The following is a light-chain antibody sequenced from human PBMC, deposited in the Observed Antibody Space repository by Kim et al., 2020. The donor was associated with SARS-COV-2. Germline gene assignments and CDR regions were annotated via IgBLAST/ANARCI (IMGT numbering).Light chain of an antibody. J-gene: IGLJ1*01. CDR3: CSYARGSAYV. CDR2: DVS. CDR1: SSDVGDYDY. V-gene: IGLV2-14*03. Sequence: GQSITISCTGTSSDVGDYDYVSWYQRHPGKAPKLIISDVSNRPSGVSSRFSGSKSGNTASLTISGLQDEDEADYYCCSYARGSAYVFGTGTKVTVL.